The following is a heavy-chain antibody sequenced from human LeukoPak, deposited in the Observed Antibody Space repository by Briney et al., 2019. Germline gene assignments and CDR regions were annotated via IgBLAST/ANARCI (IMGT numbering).Heavy chain of an antibody. CDR2: INSDGSST. CDR3: ARSLIAALGTGAFDF. Sequence: PGGSLRLSCEASGFTFTSHWLHSVPQVPGKGLVWVSRINSDGSSTSYADSVKAHFTISRDNSKNTLYLQMNSLRAEDTAIYYCARSLIAALGTGAFDFWGQGTLVTVSS. J-gene: IGHJ3*01. D-gene: IGHD6-6*01. V-gene: IGHV3-74*01. CDR1: GFTFTSHW.